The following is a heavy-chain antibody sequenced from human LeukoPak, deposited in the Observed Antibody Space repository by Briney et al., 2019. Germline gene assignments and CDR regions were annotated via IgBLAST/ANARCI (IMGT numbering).Heavy chain of an antibody. CDR3: ARVIVTVPGQSDYFDY. V-gene: IGHV3-7*03. Sequence: GSLKLSCATSGFPFSNYWMCWVRQAPGKGLEWVANIRQDGGDKYYADSVRGRFTISRDNAKNSLYLQMNSLRAEDTAVYSCARVIVTVPGQSDYFDYWGQGTLVTFSS. CDR2: IRQDGGDK. J-gene: IGHJ4*02. D-gene: IGHD2/OR15-2a*01. CDR1: GFPFSNYW.